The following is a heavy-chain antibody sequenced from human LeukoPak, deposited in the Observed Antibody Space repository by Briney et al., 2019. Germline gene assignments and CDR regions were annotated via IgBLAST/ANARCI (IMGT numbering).Heavy chain of an antibody. CDR3: ARRAGIVGATVDY. CDR1: GGSISSGGYY. V-gene: IGHV4-31*03. Sequence: PSETLSLTCTVSGGSISSGGYYWSWIRQHPGKGLEWIGYIYHSGSTYYNPSLKSRVTISVDTSKNQFSLKLSSVTAADTAVYYCARRAGIVGATVDYWGQGTLVTVSS. D-gene: IGHD1-26*01. J-gene: IGHJ4*02. CDR2: IYHSGST.